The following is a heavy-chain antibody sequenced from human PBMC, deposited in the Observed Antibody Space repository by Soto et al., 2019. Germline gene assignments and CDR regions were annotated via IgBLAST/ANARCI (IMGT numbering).Heavy chain of an antibody. V-gene: IGHV3-7*01. CDR3: ARRLWTSHP. J-gene: IGHJ1*01. Sequence: RGPLRLSCVASGFTFRNYWMSWVRQPPGKGLEWVANIKQDGSEKYYVDSVKGRLTISRDNAKNSLYLQMNSLGAEDTAVYFCARRLWTSHPWGQGTLVTVSS. CDR1: GFTFRNYW. CDR2: IKQDGSEK. D-gene: IGHD3-10*01.